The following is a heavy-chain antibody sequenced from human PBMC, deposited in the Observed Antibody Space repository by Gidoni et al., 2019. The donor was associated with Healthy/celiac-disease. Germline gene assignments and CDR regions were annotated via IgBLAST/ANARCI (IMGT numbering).Heavy chain of an antibody. J-gene: IGHJ3*02. V-gene: IGHV3-23*01. D-gene: IGHD3-3*01. CDR1: GVTFSSYA. Sequence: EVQLLEPGGGLVQPGGSLRLSCAASGVTFSSYAMSWVRQAPGKGLGWVSAISGSGGSTYYADSVKGRFTISRDNSKNTLYLQMNSLRAEDTAVYYCAKDYDFWSGYPISAFDIWGQGTMVTVSS. CDR2: ISGSGGST. CDR3: AKDYDFWSGYPISAFDI.